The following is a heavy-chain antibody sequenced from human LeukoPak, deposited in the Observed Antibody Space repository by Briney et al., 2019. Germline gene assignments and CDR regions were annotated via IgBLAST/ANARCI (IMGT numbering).Heavy chain of an antibody. CDR2: INPNSGGT. Sequence: GASVKVSCKASGYTFTGYCMHWVRQAPGQGLEWMGWINPNSGGTNYAQKFQGRVTMARDTSISTAYMEVSRLRSDDTAVYYCARVFYAKDIVVVPAYYYYYLDVWGKGTTVTVSS. V-gene: IGHV1-2*02. J-gene: IGHJ6*03. CDR1: GYTFTGYC. D-gene: IGHD2-2*01. CDR3: ARVFYAKDIVVVPAYYYYYLDV.